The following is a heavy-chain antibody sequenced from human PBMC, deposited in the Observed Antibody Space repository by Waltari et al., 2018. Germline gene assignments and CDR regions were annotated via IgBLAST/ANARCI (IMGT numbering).Heavy chain of an antibody. J-gene: IGHJ3*01. V-gene: IGHV3-74*01. Sequence: EVQLVEAGGGLVQPGGSLRLSCDASGFTFSNYWMPWVRQAPGEGPIWVARINSDGSSTRYSDSVKGRFTISRDSAKNTVFLQMNSLRAEDTAVYYCARAILITFGGGSAFDVWGQGTMVTVSS. D-gene: IGHD3-16*01. CDR1: GFTFSNYW. CDR3: ARAILITFGGGSAFDV. CDR2: INSDGSST.